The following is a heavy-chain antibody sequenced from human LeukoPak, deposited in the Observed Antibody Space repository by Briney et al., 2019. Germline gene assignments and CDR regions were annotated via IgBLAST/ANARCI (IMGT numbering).Heavy chain of an antibody. J-gene: IGHJ3*02. CDR2: ISSIGITI. V-gene: IGHV3-48*03. CDR1: GFTFSRYE. Sequence: GRSLRLSCVPSGFTFSRYEMNWVRQAPGKGLEWVSYISSIGITIYYADSVKGGLTISRDNAQNSLYLQMNSLRAEDTAVYYCARSPYSESYYGDAFDIWGQGTMVTVSS. D-gene: IGHD1-26*01. CDR3: ARSPYSESYYGDAFDI.